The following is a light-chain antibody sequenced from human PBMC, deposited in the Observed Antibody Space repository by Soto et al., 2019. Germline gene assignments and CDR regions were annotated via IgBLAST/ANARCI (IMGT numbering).Light chain of an antibody. CDR3: QQYNNWYT. CDR2: GAS. Sequence: EIVLTQSPGTLSLSPGERATLSCRASQSVSSSYLAWYQQKPGQPPRLLIYGASSRATGIPDRFSGSGSGTDFTLTISRLEPEDFAVFYCQQYNNWYTFGQGTKLEIK. V-gene: IGKV3-20*01. J-gene: IGKJ2*01. CDR1: QSVSSSY.